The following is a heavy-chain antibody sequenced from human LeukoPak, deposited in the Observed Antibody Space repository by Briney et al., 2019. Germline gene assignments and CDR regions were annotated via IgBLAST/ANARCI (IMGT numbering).Heavy chain of an antibody. CDR1: GYTFAGYY. D-gene: IGHD2-2*01. Sequence: GASVKVSCKASGYTFAGYYMHWVRQAPGQGLEWMGWINPNSGGTNYAQKFQGRATMTRDTSISTAYMELSRLRSDDTAVYYCARADFAFRDIVVVPAATGDYWGQGTLVTVSS. J-gene: IGHJ4*02. CDR2: INPNSGGT. CDR3: ARADFAFRDIVVVPAATGDY. V-gene: IGHV1-2*02.